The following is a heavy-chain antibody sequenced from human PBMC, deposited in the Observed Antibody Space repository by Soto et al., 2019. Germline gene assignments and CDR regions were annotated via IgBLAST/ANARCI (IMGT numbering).Heavy chain of an antibody. V-gene: IGHV4-31*03. CDR3: ARVVTGYSSGWAKNPDRKNYGMDV. J-gene: IGHJ6*02. CDR1: GGSISSGGYY. D-gene: IGHD6-19*01. Sequence: SETLSLTCTVSGGSISSGGYYCSWIRQHPGKGLEWIGYISYSCSTYYNPSLKCRFTISVDTSKNQFSLKLSSVTAADTAVYYCARVVTGYSSGWAKNPDRKNYGMDVWGQGTTVTVS. CDR2: ISYSCST.